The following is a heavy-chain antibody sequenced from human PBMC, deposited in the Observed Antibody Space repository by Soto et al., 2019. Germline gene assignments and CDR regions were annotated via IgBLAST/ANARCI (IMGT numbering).Heavy chain of an antibody. D-gene: IGHD6-13*01. J-gene: IGHJ5*02. CDR1: GGSITSGGYY. CDR2: IYYGGIT. Sequence: SETLSLTCSVSGGSITSGGYYWNWIRQHPGKGLGWIGYIYYGGITYYNPSLKSRVTISVDTSKNQFSLKLSSVTAADTAVYYCASLSSSWYNWFDPWGQGTLVTVSS. CDR3: ASLSSSWYNWFDP. V-gene: IGHV4-31*03.